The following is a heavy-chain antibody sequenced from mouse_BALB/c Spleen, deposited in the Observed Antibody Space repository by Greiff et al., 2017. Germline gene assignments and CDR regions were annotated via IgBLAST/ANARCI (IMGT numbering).Heavy chain of an antibody. CDR1: GFNIKDYY. CDR2: IDPENGNT. V-gene: IGHV14-1*02. CDR3: ARGGFYYGSSFHFDY. D-gene: IGHD1-1*01. J-gene: IGHJ2*01. Sequence: EVQLVESGAELVRPGALVKLSCKASGFNIKDYYMHWVKQRPEQGLEWIGWIDPENGNTIYDPKFQGKASITADTSSNTAYLQLSSLTSEDTAVYYCARGGFYYGSSFHFDYWGQGTTLTVSS.